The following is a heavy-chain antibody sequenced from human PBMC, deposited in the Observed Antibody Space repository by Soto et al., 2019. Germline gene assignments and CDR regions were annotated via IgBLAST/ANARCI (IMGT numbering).Heavy chain of an antibody. CDR1: GYTFPNYG. CDR3: ARDLDGSGAYYTDF. CDR2: ISAYKTNI. J-gene: IGHJ4*02. Sequence: ASVKVSGKASGYTFPNYGITWVRQAPGQGLEWMGWISAYKTNIKYAQKFQGRVTLTTDTSTSTAYMELRSLRSDDTAIYYCARDLDGSGAYYTDFWGQGTLVTVSS. D-gene: IGHD3-10*01. V-gene: IGHV1-18*01.